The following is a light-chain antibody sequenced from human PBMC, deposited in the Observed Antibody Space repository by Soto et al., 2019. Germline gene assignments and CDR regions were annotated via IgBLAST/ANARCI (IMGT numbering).Light chain of an antibody. CDR2: GAS. V-gene: IGKV3-20*01. CDR1: QSVSSSY. CDR3: QQYGSSPRVT. Sequence: EIVLTQSPGTLSLSPGERATLSCRASQSVSSSYLAWYQQKPGQAPRLLIYGASSRATGIPDRFSGSGSGTDFTLTMSRLEREDFAVYYCQQYGSSPRVTFGGGTKVEIK. J-gene: IGKJ4*01.